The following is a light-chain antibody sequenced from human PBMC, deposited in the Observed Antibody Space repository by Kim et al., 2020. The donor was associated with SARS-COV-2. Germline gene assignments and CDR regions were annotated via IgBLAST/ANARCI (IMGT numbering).Light chain of an antibody. V-gene: IGLV2-14*03. CDR2: EVS. CDR1: STDVGGYDF. J-gene: IGLJ1*01. Sequence: QSALTQPASVSGSLGQSITISCTGTSTDVGGYDFVSWYQQYPGKAPKLIIYEVSKWPSGVSNRFSGSKSGNTASLTISGLQAEDEADYYCTSYTIRSTYVFGTGTKVIVL. CDR3: TSYTIRSTYV.